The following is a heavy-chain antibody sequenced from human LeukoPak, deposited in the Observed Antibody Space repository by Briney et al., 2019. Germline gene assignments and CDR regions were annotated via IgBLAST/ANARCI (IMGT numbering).Heavy chain of an antibody. CDR1: GFTFSGYS. Sequence: PGGSLRLSCAASGFTFSGYSMNWVRQAPGKGLEWVSSISSSSSYIYYADSVKGRFTISRDNAKNSLYLQMNSLRAEDTAVYYCARVGRWLQLLADWKNYYYYMDVWGKGTTVTVSS. CDR3: ARVGRWLQLLADWKNYYYYMDV. V-gene: IGHV3-21*01. D-gene: IGHD5-24*01. J-gene: IGHJ6*03. CDR2: ISSSSSYI.